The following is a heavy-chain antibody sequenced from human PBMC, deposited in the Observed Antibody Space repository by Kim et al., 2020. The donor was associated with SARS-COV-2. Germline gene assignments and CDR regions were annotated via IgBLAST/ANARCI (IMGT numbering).Heavy chain of an antibody. Sequence: ETLSLTCTVSSDSISSYYWSWIRQLPGKGLEWLGYIYYSGSSDYNPSLKSRVTISWDTSKNQVSLDVTSVSAADTAVYYCTRSEGRGSWHQFDYWGQGILVTVSS. CDR1: SDSISSYY. CDR3: TRSEGRGSWHQFDY. D-gene: IGHD6-13*01. CDR2: IYYSGSS. J-gene: IGHJ4*02. V-gene: IGHV4-59*01.